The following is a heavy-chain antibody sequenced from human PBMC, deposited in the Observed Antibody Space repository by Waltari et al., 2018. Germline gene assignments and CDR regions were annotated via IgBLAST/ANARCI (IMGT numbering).Heavy chain of an antibody. CDR1: GGSISSSSYY. CDR3: ARDREGIAVAGTPWYFDY. D-gene: IGHD6-19*01. CDR2: IYYSGST. V-gene: IGHV4-39*07. J-gene: IGHJ4*02. Sequence: QLQLQESGPGLVKPSETLSFTCTVSGGSISSSSYYWGWIRQPPGKGLEWIGSIYYSGSTYYNPSLKGRVTISVDTSKNQFSLKLSSVTAADTAVYYCARDREGIAVAGTPWYFDYWGQGTLVTVSS.